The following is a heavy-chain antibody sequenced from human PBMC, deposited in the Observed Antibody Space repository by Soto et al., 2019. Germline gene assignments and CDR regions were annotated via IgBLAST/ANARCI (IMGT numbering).Heavy chain of an antibody. Sequence: GESLKISGKGSGYSFTNYWIGWVRQMPWKGLEWMGIIYPGDSNTRYSPSFQGQVTISADKSISTAYLQWSSLKASDTAMYYCARQGYCSSTACYTVDYWGQGTLVTVSS. D-gene: IGHD2-2*02. J-gene: IGHJ4*02. CDR2: IYPGDSNT. CDR1: GYSFTNYW. V-gene: IGHV5-51*01. CDR3: ARQGYCSSTACYTVDY.